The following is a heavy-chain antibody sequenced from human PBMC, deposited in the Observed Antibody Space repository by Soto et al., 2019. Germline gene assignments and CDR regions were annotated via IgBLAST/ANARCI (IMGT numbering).Heavy chain of an antibody. CDR2: IIPIFGTA. J-gene: IGHJ3*02. D-gene: IGHD2-2*02. CDR3: ARTGGYCSSNSCYTIDAFDI. V-gene: IGHV1-69*13. CDR1: GGTFSSYA. Sequence: SVKVSCKASGGTFSSYAVSWVRQAPGQGLEWMGGIIPIFGTANYAQKFQGRVTITADESTSTAYMELSSLRSEDTAVYYCARTGGYCSSNSCYTIDAFDIWGQGTMVTVSS.